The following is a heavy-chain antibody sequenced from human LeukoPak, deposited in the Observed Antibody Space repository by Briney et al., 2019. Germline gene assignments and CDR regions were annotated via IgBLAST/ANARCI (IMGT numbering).Heavy chain of an antibody. J-gene: IGHJ3*02. CDR3: ARDLSAVGYYDFLSGYYTGMDAFDI. Sequence: AAGSLRLSCAASGFTFSSYCMIWVRQAPGKGLEWVANINHDASENNSFDSVKGRFTLSTYKAKYSLYLQLNSLRPEHTAVYYCARDLSAVGYYDFLSGYYTGMDAFDIWGQGTMVTVSS. D-gene: IGHD3-3*01. CDR1: GFTFSSYC. V-gene: IGHV3-7*01. CDR2: INHDASEN.